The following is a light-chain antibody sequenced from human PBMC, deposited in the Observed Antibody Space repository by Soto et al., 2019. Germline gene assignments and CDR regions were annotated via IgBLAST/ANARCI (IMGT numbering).Light chain of an antibody. CDR3: FSYTTSTTNV. Sequence: QSALTQAASMSGSPGQSITISCVGTSSDIGGYNFVSWYQQHPGKAPKLMIFEVNKRPSGVSNRFSGSKSGNTASLTISGLQAEDEADYFCFSYTTSTTNVFGTGTKLTVL. V-gene: IGLV2-14*01. J-gene: IGLJ1*01. CDR2: EVN. CDR1: SSDIGGYNF.